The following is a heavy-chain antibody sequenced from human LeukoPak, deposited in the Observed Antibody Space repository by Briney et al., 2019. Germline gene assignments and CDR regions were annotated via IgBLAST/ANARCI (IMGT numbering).Heavy chain of an antibody. Sequence: GGSLRLSCAASGFTFSYYAMSWVRQAPGKGLEWVSAISASGGSTDYADSVKGRFTISRDNSKKTLYLQMNSLRTEDMAVYYCARDQTAVTGVWGTIDYWGQGTLVTVSS. CDR2: ISASGGST. V-gene: IGHV3-23*01. CDR1: GFTFSYYA. CDR3: ARDQTAVTGVWGTIDY. D-gene: IGHD2-8*02. J-gene: IGHJ4*02.